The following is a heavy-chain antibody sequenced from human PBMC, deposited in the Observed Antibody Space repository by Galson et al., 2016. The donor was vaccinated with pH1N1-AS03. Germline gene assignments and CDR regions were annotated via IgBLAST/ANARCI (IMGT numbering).Heavy chain of an antibody. CDR3: ARGKKRGSFGTAVWFDP. CDR1: GDSFPGYY. D-gene: IGHD3-3*02. CDR2: IIHGGRT. Sequence: SETLSLTCHVHGDSFPGYYWTWLRQSPGKGLEWIGEIIHGGRTTYSPSLKSRATIFLDTHKNQFSLNLTAVTAEDTAIYYCARGKKRGSFGTAVWFDPWGQGALVSVSS. J-gene: IGHJ5*02. V-gene: IGHV4-34*01.